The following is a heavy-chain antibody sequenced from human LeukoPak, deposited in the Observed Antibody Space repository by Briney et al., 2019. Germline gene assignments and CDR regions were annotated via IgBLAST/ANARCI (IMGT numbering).Heavy chain of an antibody. Sequence: GGSLRLSCAASGFTFSRYWMLWVRQPPGKGLESVSRINTDGTVTTYADSVKGRFTVSRDNADNTMFLQMNSVRDEDTAVYYCATKQWLAPPPDSWGQGTPVTVSS. J-gene: IGHJ4*02. CDR3: ATKQWLAPPPDS. CDR1: GFTFSRYW. CDR2: INTDGTVT. V-gene: IGHV3-74*01. D-gene: IGHD6-19*01.